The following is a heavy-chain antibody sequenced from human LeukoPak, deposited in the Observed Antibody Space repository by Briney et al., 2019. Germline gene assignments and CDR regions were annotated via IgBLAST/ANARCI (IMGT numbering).Heavy chain of an antibody. Sequence: SETLSLTWTVSGXSISSYYRSWIRQPPGKGLEWIGYIYYSGSTNYNPSLKSRVTISVDTSKNQFSLKLSSVTAADTAVYYCARQIAVAVNFDYWGQGTLVTVSS. CDR1: GXSISSYY. V-gene: IGHV4-59*01. J-gene: IGHJ4*02. D-gene: IGHD6-19*01. CDR2: IYYSGST. CDR3: ARQIAVAVNFDY.